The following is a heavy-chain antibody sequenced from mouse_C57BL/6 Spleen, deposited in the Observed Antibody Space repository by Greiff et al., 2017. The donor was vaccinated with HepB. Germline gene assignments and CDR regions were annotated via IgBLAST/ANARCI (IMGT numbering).Heavy chain of an antibody. V-gene: IGHV1-76*01. D-gene: IGHD2-2*01. CDR2: IYPGSGNT. CDR3: ASGYDWFAC. CDR1: GYTFTDYY. Sequence: VQLQQSGAELVRPGASVKLSCKASGYTFTDYYINWVKQRPGQGLEWIARIYPGSGNTYYNEKFKGKATLTAEKSSSTAYMQLSSLTSEDSAVYFCASGYDWFACWGQGTLVTVSA. J-gene: IGHJ3*01.